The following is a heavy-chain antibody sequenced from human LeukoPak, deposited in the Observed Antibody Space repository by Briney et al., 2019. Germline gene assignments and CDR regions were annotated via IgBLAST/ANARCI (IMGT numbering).Heavy chain of an antibody. CDR2: ISGSGGST. D-gene: IGHD3-10*01. V-gene: IGHV3-23*01. CDR3: AKEGDYYGTHNWFDP. J-gene: IGHJ5*02. CDR1: GFTFSSYA. Sequence: PGGSLRLSCAASGFTFSSYAMSWVRQAPGKGLEWVSAISGSGGSTYYADSVTGRFTISRDNSKTTLYLQMNSLRAEDTAVYYCAKEGDYYGTHNWFDPWGQGTLVTVSS.